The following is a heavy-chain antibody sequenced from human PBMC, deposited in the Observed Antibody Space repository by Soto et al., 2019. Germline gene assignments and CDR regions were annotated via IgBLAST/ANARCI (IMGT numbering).Heavy chain of an antibody. CDR1: GGSISSGGYY. Sequence: SETLSLTCTVSGGSISSGGYYWSWIRQHPGKGLEWIGYIYYSGSTYYNPSLKSRVTISVDTSKNQFSLKLSSVTAADTAVYYCARCEPSGYYVYWGQGTLVTVSS. J-gene: IGHJ4*02. D-gene: IGHD3-22*01. CDR2: IYYSGST. CDR3: ARCEPSGYYVY. V-gene: IGHV4-31*03.